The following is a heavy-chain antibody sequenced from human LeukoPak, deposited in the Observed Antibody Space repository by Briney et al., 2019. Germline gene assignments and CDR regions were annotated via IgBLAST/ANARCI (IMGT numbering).Heavy chain of an antibody. V-gene: IGHV4-38-2*01. D-gene: IGHD3-3*01. J-gene: IGHJ4*02. CDR2: IYHSGST. CDR3: ASLTIFGVVIHDY. CDR1: GYSISSGYY. Sequence: PSETLSLTCAVSGYSISSGYYWGWIRQPPGKGLEWIGSIYHSGSTYYNPSLKSRVTISVDTSKNQFSLKLSSVTAADTAVYYCASLTIFGVVIHDYWGQGTLVTVSS.